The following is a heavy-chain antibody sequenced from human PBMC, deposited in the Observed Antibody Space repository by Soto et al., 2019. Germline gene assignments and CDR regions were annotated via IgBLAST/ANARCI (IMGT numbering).Heavy chain of an antibody. Sequence: QVQLVQSGAEVKKPGSSVKVSCKASGGTFSSYTISWVRQAPGQGLEWMGRIIPILGIANYAQKFQGRVTITADKSTSTAYMELSSLRSEDTAVYYCARGGYSSSWYDMEYWGQGTLVTVSS. CDR3: ARGGYSSSWYDMEY. CDR1: GGTFSSYT. D-gene: IGHD6-13*01. CDR2: IIPILGIA. J-gene: IGHJ4*02. V-gene: IGHV1-69*02.